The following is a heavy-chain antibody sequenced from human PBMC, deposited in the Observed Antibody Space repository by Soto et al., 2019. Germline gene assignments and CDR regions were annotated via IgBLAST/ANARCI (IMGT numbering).Heavy chain of an antibody. V-gene: IGHV1-18*01. D-gene: IGHD2-15*01. CDR1: GYTFTTFG. J-gene: IGHJ4*02. CDR2: TSTNNGDT. CDR3: GREYCRGGRCYSPDY. Sequence: QVQLVQSAAEMKPPGASVKVSCKASGYTFTTFGISWVRQAPGQGLEWMGWTSTNNGDTYYAPRFQGRVTVTKDTSTRTAYMELRSLGSDDTAVYYCGREYCRGGRCYSPDYWGQGTLVTVSS.